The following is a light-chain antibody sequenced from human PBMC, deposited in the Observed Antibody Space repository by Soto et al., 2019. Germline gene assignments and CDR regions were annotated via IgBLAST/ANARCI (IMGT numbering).Light chain of an antibody. V-gene: IGKV4-1*01. CDR1: QSVLYSSNNKNY. Sequence: DIVMTQSPDSLAVSLGERATINCKSSQSVLYSSNNKNYLAWYQQKPGQPPKLLIYWASTRESGVPDRFSGSGSGTDFTLTIISLQAEDVAVYYCQQYYSTPYTFGQGNKLDI. CDR3: QQYYSTPYT. J-gene: IGKJ2*01. CDR2: WAS.